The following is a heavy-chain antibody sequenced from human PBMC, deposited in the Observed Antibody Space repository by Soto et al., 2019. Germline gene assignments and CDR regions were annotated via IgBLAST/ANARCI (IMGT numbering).Heavy chain of an antibody. V-gene: IGHV4-39*01. Sequence: QLQLQESGPGLVKPSETLSLTCTVSGGSLSSSSYYWVWIRQPPGKGLEWIGNIYYSGSTYYNPSLKRRVTISVDTSKNQFSLRLSSVTAADTAVYYCANLDYGDFGIDYWGQGTLVTVSS. J-gene: IGHJ4*02. CDR2: IYYSGST. CDR1: GGSLSSSSYY. D-gene: IGHD4-17*01. CDR3: ANLDYGDFGIDY.